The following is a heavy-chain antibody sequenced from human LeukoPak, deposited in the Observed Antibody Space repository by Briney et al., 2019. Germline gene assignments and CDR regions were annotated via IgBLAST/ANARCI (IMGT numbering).Heavy chain of an antibody. CDR1: GGSISGYY. CDR3: ARVTREAARYWYFDL. D-gene: IGHD6-6*01. CDR2: IYYSGST. Sequence: SETLSLTCTVSGGSISGYYWSWIRQPPGKGLEWIGYIYYSGSTNYNPSLKSRVTISVDTSKNQFSLKLSSVTAADTAVYYCARVTREAARYWYFDLWGRGTLVTVSS. V-gene: IGHV4-59*01. J-gene: IGHJ2*01.